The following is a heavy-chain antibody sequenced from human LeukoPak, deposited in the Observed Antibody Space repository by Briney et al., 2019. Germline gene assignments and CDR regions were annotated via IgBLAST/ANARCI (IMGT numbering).Heavy chain of an antibody. CDR2: IIYDGSST. J-gene: IGHJ4*02. Sequence: GGSLRLSCAASGFTFSSYWMHWVRQAPGKGLVWVSRIIYDGSSTSYADSVKGRFTISRDNAKNTLYLQMNSLRAEDTAVYYCARDQGDGYNHFDYWGQGTLVTVSS. V-gene: IGHV3-74*01. CDR3: ARDQGDGYNHFDY. D-gene: IGHD5-24*01. CDR1: GFTFSSYW.